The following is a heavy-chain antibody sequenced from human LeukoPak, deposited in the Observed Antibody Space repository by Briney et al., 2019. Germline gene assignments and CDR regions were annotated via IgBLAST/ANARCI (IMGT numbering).Heavy chain of an antibody. CDR3: AKVRSHYYDSSGYSYFDY. J-gene: IGHJ4*02. CDR2: ISGSGGST. V-gene: IGHV3-23*01. CDR1: GFTFSTYG. D-gene: IGHD3-22*01. Sequence: GGSLRLSCAASGFTFSTYGMSWVRQAPGKGLEWVSAISGSGGSTYYADSVKGRFTISRDNSKNTLYLQMNSLRAEDTAIYYCAKVRSHYYDSSGYSYFDYWGQGTLVTVSS.